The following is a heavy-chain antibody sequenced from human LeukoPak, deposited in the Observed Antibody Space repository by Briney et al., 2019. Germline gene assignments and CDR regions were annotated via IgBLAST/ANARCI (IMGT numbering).Heavy chain of an antibody. Sequence: PGGSLRLSCAASGFTFSSYAMSWVRQAPGKGLEWVSAISGSGGSTYYADSVKGRFTISRDNSKNTLYLQMNSLRAEDTAVYYCARDIGTKRIAAAGPVYWGQGTLVTVSS. D-gene: IGHD6-13*01. CDR1: GFTFSSYA. CDR2: ISGSGGST. J-gene: IGHJ4*02. V-gene: IGHV3-23*01. CDR3: ARDIGTKRIAAAGPVY.